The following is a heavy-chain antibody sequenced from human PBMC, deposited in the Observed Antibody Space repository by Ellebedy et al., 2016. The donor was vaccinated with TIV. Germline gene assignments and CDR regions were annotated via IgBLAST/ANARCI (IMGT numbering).Heavy chain of an antibody. Sequence: ASVKVSCKASGYTLSSYYMHWVRQAPGQGLEWMGIINPSGGSTSYAQRLKGRVTVTRDTSTSTVYMELSSLRSEDTAVYYCARGRRGADRQVGFYWGQGTLVTVSS. CDR2: INPSGGST. V-gene: IGHV1-46*04. D-gene: IGHD1-14*01. CDR1: GYTLSSYY. CDR3: ARGRRGADRQVGFY. J-gene: IGHJ4*02.